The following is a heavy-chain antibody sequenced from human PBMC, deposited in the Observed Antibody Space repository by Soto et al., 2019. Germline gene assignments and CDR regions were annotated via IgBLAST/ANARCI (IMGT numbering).Heavy chain of an antibody. J-gene: IGHJ4*02. Sequence: SLKFSCKASGGTFSSYASSCVRPAPGQGLEWMGGIIPIFGTANYAQKFQGRVTITADESTSTAYMELSSLRSEDTAVYYCARDLVGANVSGYWGQGTLVNVSS. V-gene: IGHV1-69*13. D-gene: IGHD1-26*01. CDR3: ARDLVGANVSGY. CDR2: IIPIFGTA. CDR1: GGTFSSYA.